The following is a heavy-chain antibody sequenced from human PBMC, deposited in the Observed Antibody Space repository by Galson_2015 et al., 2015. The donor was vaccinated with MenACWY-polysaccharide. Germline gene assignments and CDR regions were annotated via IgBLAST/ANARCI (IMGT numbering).Heavy chain of an antibody. J-gene: IGHJ5*02. CDR3: ARVEKYSGSYYILP. CDR2: IYHSGST. V-gene: IGHV4-38-2*01. D-gene: IGHD1-26*01. Sequence: LSLTCAVSGYSIRSGYYWGWLRPPPGKGLSWIGSIYHSGSTYYNPSLKSRVTISVDTTKNQFSLKLSSVTAADTAVYYCARVEKYSGSYYILPCGQGTLFTASS. CDR1: GYSIRSGYY.